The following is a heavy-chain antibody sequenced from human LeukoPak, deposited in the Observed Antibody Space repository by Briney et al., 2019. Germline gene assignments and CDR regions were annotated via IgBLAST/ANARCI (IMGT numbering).Heavy chain of an antibody. V-gene: IGHV4-34*01. D-gene: IGHD3-10*01. Sequence: PSETLSLTXAVYGGSFSGYYWSWIRQPPGKGLEWIGEINHSGSTNYNPSLKSRVTISVDTSKNQFSLKLRSVTAADTAVYYCARGLRGSGSYWSQGTLVTVSS. CDR2: INHSGST. CDR3: ARGLRGSGSY. J-gene: IGHJ4*02. CDR1: GGSFSGYY.